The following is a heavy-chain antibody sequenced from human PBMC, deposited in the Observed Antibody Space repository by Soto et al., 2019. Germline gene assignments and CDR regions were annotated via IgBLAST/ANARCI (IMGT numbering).Heavy chain of an antibody. D-gene: IGHD3-3*01. J-gene: IGHJ6*02. Sequence: PGGSLRLSCAASGFTFSSYAMHWVRQAPGKGLEWVAVISYDGSNKYYADSVKGRFTISRDNSKNTLYLQMNSLRAEDTAVYYCARGGYMYYDFWSGYPYGMDVWGQGTTVTVSS. V-gene: IGHV3-30-3*01. CDR1: GFTFSSYA. CDR3: ARGGYMYYDFWSGYPYGMDV. CDR2: ISYDGSNK.